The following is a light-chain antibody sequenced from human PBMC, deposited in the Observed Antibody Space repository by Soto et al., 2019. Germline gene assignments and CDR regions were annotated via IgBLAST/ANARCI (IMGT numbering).Light chain of an antibody. Sequence: QSVLAQPASVSGSPGQSITISCTGTSSDVGDYDYVSWYQQYPGKAPKLLIYDVTSRPSGVSNRFSGSKSGNTASLTISGLQAEDEADYFCSSYTSTNTLVLFGGGTKLTVL. CDR1: SSDVGDYDY. V-gene: IGLV2-14*01. CDR3: SSYTSTNTLVL. J-gene: IGLJ2*01. CDR2: DVT.